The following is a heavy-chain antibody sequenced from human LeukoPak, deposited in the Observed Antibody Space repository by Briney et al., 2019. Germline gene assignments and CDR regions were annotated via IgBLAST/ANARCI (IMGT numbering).Heavy chain of an antibody. J-gene: IGHJ4*02. D-gene: IGHD5-18*01. CDR3: ARHLDTAMVPTFDY. V-gene: IGHV4-59*08. CDR1: GGSISSYY. CDR2: IYYSGST. Sequence: PSETLSLTRTVSGGSISSYYWSWIRQPPGKGLERIGYIYYSGSTNYNPSLKSRVTISVDTSKNQFSLKLSSVTAADTAVYYCARHLDTAMVPTFDYWGQGTLVTVSS.